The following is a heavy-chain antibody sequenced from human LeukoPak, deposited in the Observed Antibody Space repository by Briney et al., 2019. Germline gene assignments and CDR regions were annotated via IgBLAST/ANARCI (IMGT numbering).Heavy chain of an antibody. D-gene: IGHD3-10*01. V-gene: IGHV4-39*01. J-gene: IGHJ1*01. CDR2: FYHGEKT. CDR1: GGSISGSDYY. CDR3: AGLINTMVMALG. Sequence: SETLPLTCFVAGGSISGSDYYWGWIRQSPGKGLEWIGSFYHGEKTYYNPTLKSRVTISVDTSKNQFSLRVNSVTTADTAIYYCAGLINTMVMALGWGQGTLVTVSS.